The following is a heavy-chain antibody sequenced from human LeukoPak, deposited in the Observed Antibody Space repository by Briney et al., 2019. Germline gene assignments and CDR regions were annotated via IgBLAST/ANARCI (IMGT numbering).Heavy chain of an antibody. CDR3: ARDSTRHWSDASDI. Sequence: GESLEISCKASGYFFSKYSIGWVRQMPGKGLEWMGIIYAGDSDTRYRPSFEGQVTMSVDQSTTTAYLKWNRLKASDSAIYYCARDSTRHWSDASDIWGQGTLVIVSS. CDR2: IYAGDSDT. CDR1: GYFFSKYS. V-gene: IGHV5-51*01. D-gene: IGHD2-8*02. J-gene: IGHJ3*02.